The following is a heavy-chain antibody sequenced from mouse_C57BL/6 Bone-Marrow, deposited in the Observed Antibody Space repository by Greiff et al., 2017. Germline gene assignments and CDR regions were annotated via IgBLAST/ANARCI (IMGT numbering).Heavy chain of an antibody. J-gene: IGHJ4*01. CDR2: INPGSGGT. Sequence: QVQLKESGAELVRPGTSVKVSCKASGYAFTNYLIEWVKQRPGQGLEWIGVINPGSGGTNYNEKFKGKATLTADKSSSTAYMQLSSLTSEDSAVYFCARGLRPYYYAMDYWGQGTSVTVSS. V-gene: IGHV1-54*01. CDR3: ARGLRPYYYAMDY. D-gene: IGHD3-2*02. CDR1: GYAFTNYL.